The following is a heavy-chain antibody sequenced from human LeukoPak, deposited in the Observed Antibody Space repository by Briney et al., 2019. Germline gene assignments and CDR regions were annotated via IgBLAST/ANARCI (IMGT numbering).Heavy chain of an antibody. CDR2: ISGSGGST. D-gene: IGHD2-2*01. V-gene: IGHV3-23*01. CDR3: AKGVVPAAPIDY. CDR1: GFSFSRYA. Sequence: GGSLRLSCAASGFSFSRYAMSWVRQALGKGLEWVSAISGSGGSTYYADSVKGRFTISRDNSKNTLYLQMSSLRAEDTAVYYCAKGVVPAAPIDYWGQGTLVTVSS. J-gene: IGHJ4*02.